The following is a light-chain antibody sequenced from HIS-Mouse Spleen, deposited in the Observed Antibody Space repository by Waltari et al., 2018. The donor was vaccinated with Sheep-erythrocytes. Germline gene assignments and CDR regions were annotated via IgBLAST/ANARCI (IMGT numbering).Light chain of an antibody. Sequence: DIQLTQSPSFLSASVGDRVTITCRASQGISSYLAWYQQKPGKAPTLLIYAASTLQSGVPSRFSGSGSGTEFTLTISSLQPEDFATYYCQQLNSYPSTFGPGTKVDIK. CDR3: QQLNSYPST. V-gene: IGKV1-9*01. CDR2: AAS. J-gene: IGKJ3*01. CDR1: QGISSY.